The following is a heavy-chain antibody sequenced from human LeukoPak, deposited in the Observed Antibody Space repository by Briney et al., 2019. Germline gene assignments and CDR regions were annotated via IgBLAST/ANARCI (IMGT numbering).Heavy chain of an antibody. CDR3: AKDRGSGWYTFGY. D-gene: IGHD6-19*01. V-gene: IGHV3-30*18. Sequence: GGSLRLSCAASGFTFSSYGMHWVRQAPGKGREGVAVISYDGSNKYYAGSVKGRFTISRDNSKNTLYLQMNSLRAEDTAVYYCAKDRGSGWYTFGYWGQGTLVTVSS. CDR1: GFTFSSYG. CDR2: ISYDGSNK. J-gene: IGHJ4*02.